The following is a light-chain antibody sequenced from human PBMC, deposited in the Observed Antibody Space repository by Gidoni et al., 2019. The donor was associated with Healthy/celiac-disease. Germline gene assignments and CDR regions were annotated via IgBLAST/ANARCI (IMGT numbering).Light chain of an antibody. Sequence: QSALTQPASVSGSPGQSLTISCTGTSSDVGGHNYVSWYQQHPGKAPNLMIYDVSNRPSGVSNRFSGSKSGNTASLTISGLQAEDEADYYCSSYTSSSTYVFGTGTKVTVL. J-gene: IGLJ1*01. V-gene: IGLV2-14*01. CDR1: SSDVGGHNY. CDR2: DVS. CDR3: SSYTSSSTYV.